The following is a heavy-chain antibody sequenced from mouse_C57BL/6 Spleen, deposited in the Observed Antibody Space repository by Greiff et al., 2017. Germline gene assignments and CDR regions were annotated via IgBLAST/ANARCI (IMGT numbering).Heavy chain of an antibody. V-gene: IGHV1-55*01. CDR1: GYTFTSYW. CDR3: ASRGYGPCDFEG. Sequence: QVQLQQSGAELVKPGASVKMSCKASGYTFTSYWITWVKQRPGQGLEWIGDIYPGSGSTNYTEKFKSKATLTVDTSSSTAYMQLSSLTSEDSAVYYCASRGYGPCDFEGWGTGTTLTVSS. D-gene: IGHD1-1*02. CDR2: IYPGSGST. J-gene: IGHJ1*03.